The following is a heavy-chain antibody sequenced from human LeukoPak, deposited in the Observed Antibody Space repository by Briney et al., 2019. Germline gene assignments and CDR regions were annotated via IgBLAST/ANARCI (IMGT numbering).Heavy chain of an antibody. V-gene: IGHV4-59*01. J-gene: IGHJ4*02. D-gene: IGHD6-19*01. CDR2: IYYSGST. Sequence: PSGTLSLACTVSGGSISSYYWSWIRQPPGKGLEWIGYIYYSGSTNYTPSLKSRVTISVDTSKTQFSLKLSSVTAADTAVYYCARDRDSGWYAYDYWGQGTLVTVSS. CDR3: ARDRDSGWYAYDY. CDR1: GGSISSYY.